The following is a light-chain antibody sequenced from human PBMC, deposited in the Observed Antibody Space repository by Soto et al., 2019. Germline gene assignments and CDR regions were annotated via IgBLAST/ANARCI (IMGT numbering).Light chain of an antibody. J-gene: IGLJ2*01. CDR2: EVS. V-gene: IGLV2-14*01. Sequence: QSALTQPASVSGSPGQSITISCTGTSSDVGGYTYVSWYQQHPGRAPKLMIYEVSNRPSGVSNRFSGSKSGNTASLTISGLHAEDEADYYCSSYTTRNTVLFGGGTKLTVL. CDR1: SSDVGGYTY. CDR3: SSYTTRNTVL.